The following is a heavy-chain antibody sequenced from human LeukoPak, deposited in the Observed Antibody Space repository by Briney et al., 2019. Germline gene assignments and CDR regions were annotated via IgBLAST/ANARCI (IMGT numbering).Heavy chain of an antibody. CDR3: ARGGDSSSWYSRKILDY. Sequence: GGSLRLSCAASGFTFSTYPMHWVRQAPGKGLEWVAVMSFDGDSEYYSDSVRGRFTVSRDNAKNSLYLQMNSLRAEDTAVYYCARGGDSSSWYSRKILDYWGQGTLVTVSS. D-gene: IGHD6-13*01. V-gene: IGHV3-30-3*01. CDR1: GFTFSTYP. J-gene: IGHJ4*02. CDR2: MSFDGDSE.